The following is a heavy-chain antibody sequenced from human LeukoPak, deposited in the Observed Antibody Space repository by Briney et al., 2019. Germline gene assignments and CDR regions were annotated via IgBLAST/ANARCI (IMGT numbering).Heavy chain of an antibody. CDR1: GFTFSSYS. J-gene: IGHJ6*02. D-gene: IGHD3-9*01. CDR3: SREYFDWSRNYYYGMDV. CDR2: ISSGSSTI. V-gene: IGHV3-48*01. Sequence: GGSLRPSCAASGFTFSSYSMNWVRQAPGKGLEWVSYISSGSSTIYYADSVKGRFTISRDNSKNTLYLQMNSLRAEDTAVYYCSREYFDWSRNYYYGMDVWGQGTTVTVSS.